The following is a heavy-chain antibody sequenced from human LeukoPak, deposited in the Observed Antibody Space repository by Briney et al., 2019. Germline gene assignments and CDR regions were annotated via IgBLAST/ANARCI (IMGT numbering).Heavy chain of an antibody. CDR1: GYTFTSYG. CDR2: ISAYNGNT. D-gene: IGHD3-3*01. V-gene: IGHV1-18*01. CDR3: ARDGEGYDFWSALLPQESYFDY. Sequence: GASVKVSCKASGYTFTSYGISWVRQAPGQGLEWMGWISAYNGNTNYAQKLQGRVTMTTDTSTSTAYMELRSLRSDDTAVYYCARDGEGYDFWSALLPQESYFDYWGQGTLVTVSS. J-gene: IGHJ4*02.